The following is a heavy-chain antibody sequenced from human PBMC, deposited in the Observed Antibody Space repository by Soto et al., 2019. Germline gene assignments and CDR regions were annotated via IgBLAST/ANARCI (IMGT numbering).Heavy chain of an antibody. CDR1: VFRFSSYA. J-gene: IGHJ6*02. CDR3: ASSSALWHGMDA. V-gene: IGHV3-23*01. CDR2: ISASGGSA. Sequence: PGGSLRLSCAAPVFRFSSYAMSWVRQAPGQGPEWLSVISASGGSAYYADSVRGRFTISRDNSKNTLYLQMKSLGAEDTAVYYCASSSALWHGMDAWGQGTTVTVSS. D-gene: IGHD6-6*01.